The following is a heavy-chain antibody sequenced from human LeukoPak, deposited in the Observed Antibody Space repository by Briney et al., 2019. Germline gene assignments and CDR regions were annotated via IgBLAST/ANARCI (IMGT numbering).Heavy chain of an antibody. Sequence: GGSLRLSCAASGFTFSNAWMSWVRQAPGKGLEWVAIISKDGSIKYYADSVKGRFTISRDNSENTVYLQMSSLTAEDTGIYYCARDSGVFDYWGQGTLVTVSS. V-gene: IGHV3-30-3*01. CDR1: GFTFSNAW. D-gene: IGHD2-8*01. CDR2: ISKDGSIK. J-gene: IGHJ4*02. CDR3: ARDSGVFDY.